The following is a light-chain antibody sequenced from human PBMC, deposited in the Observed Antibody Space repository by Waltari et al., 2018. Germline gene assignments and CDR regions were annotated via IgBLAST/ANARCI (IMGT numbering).Light chain of an antibody. CDR3: QQYYSFPLT. J-gene: IGKJ4*01. V-gene: IGKV4-1*01. CDR1: QSVFWNSNKNNY. CDR2: WAS. Sequence: IVMTQSPDSLAVSLGERATINCWSSQSVFWNSNKNNYLAWYQHKPGQPPKLLFYWASTREYGVPDRFSGSGSGTDVTLTINNLQAEDVAVYYCQQYYSFPLTFGGGTKVEIK.